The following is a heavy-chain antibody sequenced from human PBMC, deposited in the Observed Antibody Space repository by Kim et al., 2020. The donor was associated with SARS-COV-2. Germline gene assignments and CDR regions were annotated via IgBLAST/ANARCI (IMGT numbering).Heavy chain of an antibody. V-gene: IGHV4-31*03. CDR1: GGSISSGGYY. CDR3: AREHDYGDYDVYAFDI. Sequence: SETLSLTCTVSGGSISSGGYYWSWIRQHPGKGLEWIGYIYYSGSTYYNPSLKSRVTISVDTSKNQFSLKLSSVTAADTAVYYCAREHDYGDYDVYAFDIWGQGTMVTVSS. CDR2: IYYSGST. D-gene: IGHD4-17*01. J-gene: IGHJ3*02.